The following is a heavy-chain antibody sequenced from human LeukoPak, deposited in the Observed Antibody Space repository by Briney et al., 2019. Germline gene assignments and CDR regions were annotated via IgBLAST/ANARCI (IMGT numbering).Heavy chain of an antibody. J-gene: IGHJ4*02. V-gene: IGHV3-73*01. Sequence: GGSLRLSCAASGFTLSGSAMNWVRQASGKGLEWVGRIRSKANSYATAYAASVKGRFTISRDDSKNTAYLQMNSLKTEDTAVYYCTRRDGHRDYWGQGTLVTVSS. D-gene: IGHD1-14*01. CDR3: TRRDGHRDY. CDR2: IRSKANSYAT. CDR1: GFTLSGSA.